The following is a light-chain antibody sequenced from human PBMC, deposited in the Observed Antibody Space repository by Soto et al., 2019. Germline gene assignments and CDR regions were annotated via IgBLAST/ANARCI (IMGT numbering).Light chain of an antibody. CDR3: HKRSAWPPIT. Sequence: EIVMTQSPASLSVSPGGRATLSCRASRTVNNYLAWYQQKPGQAPRLLIYDAFIRAAGIPARFSGRGSGTDFTLTLSNVDPQDFAVYFCHKRSAWPPITFGQGTRREIX. V-gene: IGKV3-11*01. J-gene: IGKJ5*01. CDR2: DAF. CDR1: RTVNNY.